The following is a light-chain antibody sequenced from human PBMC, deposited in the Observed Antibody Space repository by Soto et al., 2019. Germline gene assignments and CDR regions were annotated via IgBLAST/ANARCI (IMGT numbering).Light chain of an antibody. CDR1: HSNIGKNF. V-gene: IGLV1-51*01. CDR3: SSYAGSNNLV. Sequence: QSVLTQPPSVSAAPGQKVIISCSGSHSNIGKNFLSWYQQFPGTAPKLLISDVTKRPSWVPDRFSGSKSGSTASLTISELQAEDEAVYYCSSYAGSNNLVFGGGTQLTVL. CDR2: DVT. J-gene: IGLJ2*01.